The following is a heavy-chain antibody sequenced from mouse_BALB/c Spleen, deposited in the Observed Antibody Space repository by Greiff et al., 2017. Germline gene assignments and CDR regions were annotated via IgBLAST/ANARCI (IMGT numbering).Heavy chain of an antibody. V-gene: IGHV1-14*01. J-gene: IGHJ3*01. CDR1: GYTFTSYV. CDR2: INPYNDGT. CDR3: ARDWFAY. Sequence: EVKLLESGPELVKPGASVKMSCKASGYTFTSYVMHWVKQKPGQGLEWIGYINPYNDGTKYNEKFKVKATLTSDKSSSTAYMELSSLTSEDSAVYYCARDWFAYWGQGTLVTVSA.